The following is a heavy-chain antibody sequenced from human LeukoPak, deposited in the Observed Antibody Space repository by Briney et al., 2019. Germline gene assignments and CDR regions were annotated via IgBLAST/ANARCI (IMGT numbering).Heavy chain of an antibody. V-gene: IGHV3-23*01. J-gene: IGHJ4*02. CDR2: IFGSGGSP. Sequence: TGGSLRLSCEASGFTFGSHAMYWVRQAPGKGLEWVAGIFGSGGSPHYADPVKGRFTISRDNPRNTVYLQINSLRAEGTAVYYCGKTTVGYSSGQKPAWPVDYWGQGTLVTVSS. D-gene: IGHD5-18*01. CDR1: GFTFGSHA. CDR3: GKTTVGYSSGQKPAWPVDY.